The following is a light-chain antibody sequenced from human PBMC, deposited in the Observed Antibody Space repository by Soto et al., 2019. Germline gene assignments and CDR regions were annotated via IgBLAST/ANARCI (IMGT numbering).Light chain of an antibody. CDR1: QSISSW. CDR3: QQYNSYPWT. V-gene: IGKV1-5*03. CDR2: KAS. J-gene: IGKJ1*01. Sequence: DIQMTQSPSTLSASVGDRVTITCRASQSISSWLAWYQQKPGKAPKLLIYKASSLEGGVPSRFSGSESGTEFTLSISSLQPDDDATYYCQQYNSYPWTFGQGTRVEIK.